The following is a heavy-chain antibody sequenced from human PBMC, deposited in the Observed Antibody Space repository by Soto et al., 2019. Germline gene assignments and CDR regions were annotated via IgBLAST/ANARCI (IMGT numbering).Heavy chain of an antibody. V-gene: IGHV4-31*03. Sequence: PSETLSLTCTVSGGSISSGGYYWSWIRQHPGKGLEWIGYIYYSGSTYYNPSLKSRVTISVDTSKNQFSLKLSSVTAADTAVYYCARVWGSHTAISPDYYYYGMDVWGQGTTVTVSS. J-gene: IGHJ6*02. CDR2: IYYSGST. CDR1: GGSISSGGYY. D-gene: IGHD5-18*01. CDR3: ARVWGSHTAISPDYYYYGMDV.